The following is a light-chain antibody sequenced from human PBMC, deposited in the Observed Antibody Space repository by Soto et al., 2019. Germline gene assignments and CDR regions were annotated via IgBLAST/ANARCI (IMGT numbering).Light chain of an antibody. J-gene: IGLJ2*01. CDR3: SSFASSTTLV. CDR1: SSDVGTYNL. V-gene: IGLV2-23*01. Sequence: QSALTQPASVSGSPGQTITISCTGTSSDVGTYNLVSWYQQYPGKAPKLIIYEGRRRPSGVSNRFSGSKSGNTASLTISGLQAEDEADYYCSSFASSTTLVFGGGTKLPS. CDR2: EGR.